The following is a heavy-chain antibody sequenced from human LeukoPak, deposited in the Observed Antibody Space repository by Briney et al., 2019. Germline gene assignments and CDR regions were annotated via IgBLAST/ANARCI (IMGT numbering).Heavy chain of an antibody. CDR1: GGSISSSSYF. CDR2: IYYSGST. Sequence: PSETLSLTCTVSGGSISSSSYFWGWIRQPPGTGLEWIGSIYYSGSTYYNPSLKSRVTISIDTSKKLFSLKLSSVTAADTAVYYCARESTYVWGSYRYTSWFDPWGQGTLVTVSS. J-gene: IGHJ5*02. D-gene: IGHD3-16*02. V-gene: IGHV4-39*07. CDR3: ARESTYVWGSYRYTSWFDP.